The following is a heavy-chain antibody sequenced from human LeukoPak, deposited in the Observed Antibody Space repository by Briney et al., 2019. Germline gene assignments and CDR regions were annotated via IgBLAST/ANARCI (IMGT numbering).Heavy chain of an antibody. CDR2: ISSSSSYI. CDR1: GFTFSSYS. CDR3: ASLGKYDFWSGYYYLEYFQH. Sequence: PGGSLRLSCVPSGFTFSSYSMNWVRQAPGKGLEWVSSISSSSSYIYYADSVKGRFTTSRDNAKNSLYLQMNSLRAEDTAVYYCASLGKYDFWSGYYYLEYFQHWGQGTLVTVSS. J-gene: IGHJ1*01. V-gene: IGHV3-21*01. D-gene: IGHD3-3*01.